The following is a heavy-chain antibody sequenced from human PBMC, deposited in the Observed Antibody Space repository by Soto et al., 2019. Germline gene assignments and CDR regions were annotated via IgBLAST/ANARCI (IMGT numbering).Heavy chain of an antibody. J-gene: IGHJ5*01. CDR1: GFSFSDYA. Sequence: EVHLLESGGALVQPGGSLTLSCAASGFSFSDYAMSWVRQAPGKGLEWVSSISRTGDSAYYADSVKGRFAISRDRSKNXLSLQMNSLRVEDTAGYYCAKGPDGRGYDHNWFDSWGPGTLITVSS. CDR3: AKGPDGRGYDHNWFDS. V-gene: IGHV3-23*01. CDR2: ISRTGDSA. D-gene: IGHD3-22*01.